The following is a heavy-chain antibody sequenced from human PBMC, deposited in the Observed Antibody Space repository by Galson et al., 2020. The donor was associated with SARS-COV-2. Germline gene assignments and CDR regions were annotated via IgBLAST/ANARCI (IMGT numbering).Heavy chain of an antibody. CDR2: INHSGST. Sequence: SQASETLSLTCAVYGGSFSGYYWSWIRQPPGKGLEWIGEINHSGSTNYNPSLKSRVTISVDTSKNQFSLKLSSVTAADTAVYYCARLRREYQLGDMYYYYGMDGWGQGTTVTVSS. D-gene: IGHD2-2*01. V-gene: IGHV4-34*01. CDR1: GGSFSGYY. J-gene: IGHJ6*01. CDR3: ARLRREYQLGDMYYYYGMDG.